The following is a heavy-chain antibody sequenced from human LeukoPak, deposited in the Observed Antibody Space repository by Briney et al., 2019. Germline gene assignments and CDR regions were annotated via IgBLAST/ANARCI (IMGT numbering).Heavy chain of an antibody. CDR1: GFTVSNYW. D-gene: IGHD6-13*01. CDR3: ARDLSSRDAF. CDR2: IHQNGGTE. Sequence: GGSLRLSCAASGFTVSNYWMSWVRQAPGEGLEWVACIHQNGGTEYYVDSVKGRFAISRDNSKNSLHLQMSGLTVEDAAVYYCARDLSSRDAFWGQGTLVIVSS. J-gene: IGHJ4*02. V-gene: IGHV3-7*03.